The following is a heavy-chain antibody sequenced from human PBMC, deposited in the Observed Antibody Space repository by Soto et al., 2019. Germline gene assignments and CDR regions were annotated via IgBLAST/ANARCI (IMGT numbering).Heavy chain of an antibody. CDR2: ISTYNGET. V-gene: IGHV1-18*01. Sequence: QVQLVQSGAEVKKPGASVKVSCKASGYTLTSYGITWVRQAPGQGPEWMGWISTYNGETDYAQKFQGRVTMTTDTSTSTAYMELRSLRSDDTAVYYCARRGYYGDYSDYWGQGTLVTVSS. CDR1: GYTLTSYG. J-gene: IGHJ4*02. D-gene: IGHD4-17*01. CDR3: ARRGYYGDYSDY.